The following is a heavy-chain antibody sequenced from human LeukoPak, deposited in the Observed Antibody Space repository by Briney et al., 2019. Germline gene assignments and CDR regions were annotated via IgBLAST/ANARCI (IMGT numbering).Heavy chain of an antibody. J-gene: IGHJ4*02. D-gene: IGHD1-26*01. CDR2: ISPYNGDT. V-gene: IGHV1-18*04. CDR3: ARGSGSCYYFDY. CDR1: GYTFIAYY. Sequence: ASVKVSCKASGYTFIAYYMHWVRQAPGQGLEWMGWISPYNGDTDYAQKVQGRVTMTTDTSTSTAYMELRSLTSDDTAVYYCARGSGSCYYFDYWGQGSLVTVSS.